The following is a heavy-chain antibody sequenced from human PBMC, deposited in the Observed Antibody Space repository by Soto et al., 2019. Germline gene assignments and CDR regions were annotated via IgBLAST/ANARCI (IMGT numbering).Heavy chain of an antibody. CDR1: GYTLTELS. V-gene: IGHV1-24*01. CDR3: ATAYGDYPNGAFDI. Sequence: GASVKVSCKVSGYTLTELSMHWVRQAPGKGLEWMGGFDPEDGETIYAQKFQGRVTMTEDTSTDTAYMELSSLGSEDTAVYYCATAYGDYPNGAFDIWGQGTMVTVSS. D-gene: IGHD4-17*01. CDR2: FDPEDGET. J-gene: IGHJ3*02.